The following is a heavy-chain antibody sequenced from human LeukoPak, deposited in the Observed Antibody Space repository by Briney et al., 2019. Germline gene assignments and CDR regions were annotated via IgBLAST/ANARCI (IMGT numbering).Heavy chain of an antibody. J-gene: IGHJ5*02. CDR3: ARLNWDDGEVSGFDQ. CDR1: GFSFRNSW. CDR2: IKQDATEI. Sequence: PGGSLRLSCAASGFSFRNSWMSWVRQAPGKGLEWVANIKQDATEIYYADSVKGRLTISRDNARKSLFLQMNIPRVEDTALYYCARLNWDDGEVSGFDQWGQGILVTVSS. V-gene: IGHV3-7*01. D-gene: IGHD1-26*01.